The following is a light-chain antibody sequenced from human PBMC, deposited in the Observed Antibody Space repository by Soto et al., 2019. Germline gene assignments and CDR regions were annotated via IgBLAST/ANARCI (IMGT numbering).Light chain of an antibody. CDR2: DTS. CDR3: QQYNDRPPPT. Sequence: EVVMTQSPALLSVSPGERVTLSCRASQSVNNNLAWYQQQPGQAPRLLIYDTSSRATGVPARFSGSGSGTEFTLTISSLKAEDFAVYYCQQYNDRPPPTFGGGTKVHIK. J-gene: IGKJ4*01. V-gene: IGKV3-15*01. CDR1: QSVNNN.